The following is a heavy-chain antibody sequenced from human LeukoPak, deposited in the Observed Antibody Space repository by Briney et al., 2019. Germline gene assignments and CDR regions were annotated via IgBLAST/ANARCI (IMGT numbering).Heavy chain of an antibody. CDR1: GGSISSYY. Sequence: SETLSLTCTVSGGSISSYYWSWIRQPPGKGLEWIGYIYYSGSTNYNPSLKSRVTISVDTSKNQLSLNLTSVNAADTAMYYCARVMAARREDLNWFDPWGQGTLVTVST. V-gene: IGHV4-59*12. D-gene: IGHD6-6*01. CDR3: ARVMAARREDLNWFDP. J-gene: IGHJ5*02. CDR2: IYYSGST.